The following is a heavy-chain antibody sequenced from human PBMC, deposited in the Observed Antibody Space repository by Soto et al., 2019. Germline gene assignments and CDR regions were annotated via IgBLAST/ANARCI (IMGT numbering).Heavy chain of an antibody. CDR1: GVTFSNYR. J-gene: IGHJ4*02. V-gene: IGHV1-69*01. CDR3: ARGGGKYCGSGNYAFDY. Sequence: QVQLVQSGAEVKKPGSSVKVSCKLFGVTFSNYRISWVRQAPGQGLEWMGGSLPISGAANYAQKFQGRVTMSGDESTSTANMELSSRGSEDTALYYWARGGGKYCGSGNYAFDYWGQGTLVTVSS. D-gene: IGHD3-10*01. CDR2: SLPISGAA.